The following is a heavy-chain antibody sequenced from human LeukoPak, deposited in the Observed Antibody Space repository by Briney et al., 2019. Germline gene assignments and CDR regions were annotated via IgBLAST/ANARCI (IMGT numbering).Heavy chain of an antibody. Sequence: GASVKVSCKASGYTFTGYYMHWVRQAPGQGLEWMGWINPKSGVTDSKMKFQGRVTLTRDTSITTAYMELISLTSDDAAVYYCARAGGYCGSTSCNSGYYYYFMDVWGKGTTVTVSS. CDR1: GYTFTGYY. CDR3: ARAGGYCGSTSCNSGYYYYFMDV. J-gene: IGHJ6*03. V-gene: IGHV1-2*02. CDR2: INPKSGVT. D-gene: IGHD2-2*01.